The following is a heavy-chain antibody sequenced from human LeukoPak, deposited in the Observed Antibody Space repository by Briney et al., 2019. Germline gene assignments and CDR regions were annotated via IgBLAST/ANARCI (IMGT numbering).Heavy chain of an antibody. CDR2: INVDGSTT. D-gene: IGHD3-10*01. CDR1: GFTFSNYW. V-gene: IGHV3-74*01. Sequence: GGSLRLSCAASGFTFSNYWMHWVRQASGKGLVWVSRINVDGSTTDYADSVKGRFTISRDNAKNTLYVQMNSLRAEDTAVYYCARGALSFYGSGSFQYWGQGSLVTVSS. CDR3: ARGALSFYGSGSFQY. J-gene: IGHJ4*02.